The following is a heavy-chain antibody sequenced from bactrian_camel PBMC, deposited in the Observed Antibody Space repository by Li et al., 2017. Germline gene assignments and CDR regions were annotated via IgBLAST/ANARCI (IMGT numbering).Heavy chain of an antibody. CDR3: ATEGTSPLGTPTGFNY. Sequence: QLVESGGGSVQTGGSLTLSCVASADRDSDYCMAWFRQRPNSEREGVGIFDTDGTIDYEDSVKGRSTITKDNAKNTLYLQMNSLKTEDTAVYYCATEGTSPLGTPTGFNYWGQGTQGTV. CDR2: FDTDGTI. D-gene: IGHD5*01. CDR1: ADRDSDYC. J-gene: IGHJ4*01. V-gene: IGHV3S1*01.